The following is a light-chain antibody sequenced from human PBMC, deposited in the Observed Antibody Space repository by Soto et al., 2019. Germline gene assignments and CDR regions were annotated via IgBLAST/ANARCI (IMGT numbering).Light chain of an antibody. CDR2: DSS. CDR3: QQRSNWPRT. Sequence: EIVLTQSPATLSLSPGERATLSCRASQSVSSYLAWYQQKPGQAPRLLIYDSSNRAAGIPARFSGSGSGTVFSLTISSVGPEDFAVYYCQQRSNWPRTFGQGTKGAVK. CDR1: QSVSSY. V-gene: IGKV3-11*01. J-gene: IGKJ1*01.